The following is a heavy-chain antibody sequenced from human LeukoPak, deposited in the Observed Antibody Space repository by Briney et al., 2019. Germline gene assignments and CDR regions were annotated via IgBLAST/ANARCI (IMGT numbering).Heavy chain of an antibody. CDR1: GFTFGSFA. J-gene: IGHJ4*02. D-gene: IGHD5-24*01. V-gene: IGHV3-23*01. CDR2: IFGSGGSP. CDR3: ARDFRTQLDGYSPPYHFDY. Sequence: GGSLRLSCEASGFTFGSFAMYWVRQAPGKGLEWIAGIFGSGGSPHYADSVKGRFTISRDNSKNTVYLQMNSLRAEDTAVYYCARDFRTQLDGYSPPYHFDYWGQGTLVTVSS.